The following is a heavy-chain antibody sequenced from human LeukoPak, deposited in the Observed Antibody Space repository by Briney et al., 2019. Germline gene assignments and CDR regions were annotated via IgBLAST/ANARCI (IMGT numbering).Heavy chain of an antibody. J-gene: IGHJ5*02. CDR3: ARAYYDILTGYWPNWFDP. CDR2: IYSGGST. CDR1: GFTLSSYA. V-gene: IGHV3-66*01. D-gene: IGHD3-9*01. Sequence: GGSLRLSCAASGFTLSSYAMSWVRQAPGKGLEWVSVIYSGGSTYYADSVKGRFTISRDNSKNTLYLQMNSLRAEDTAVYYCARAYYDILTGYWPNWFDPWGQGTLVTVSS.